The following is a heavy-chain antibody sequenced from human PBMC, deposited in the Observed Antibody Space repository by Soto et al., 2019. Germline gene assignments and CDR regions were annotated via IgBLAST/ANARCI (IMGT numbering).Heavy chain of an antibody. D-gene: IGHD3-16*01. CDR1: GSFLSESY. V-gene: IGHV4-34*01. Sequence: SETLSLTCAVYGSFLSESYWTWIRQPPGKGVEWIGELNHVGRTNYNPSLKSRVTMSVDTSQNQFSLRLISVTAADTAMYFCVRIRYQLPSSVLWLDPWGQGTPVTVSS. CDR3: VRIRYQLPSSVLWLDP. J-gene: IGHJ5*02. CDR2: LNHVGRT.